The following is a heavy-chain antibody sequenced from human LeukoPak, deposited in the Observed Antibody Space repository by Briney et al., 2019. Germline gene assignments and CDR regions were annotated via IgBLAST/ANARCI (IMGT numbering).Heavy chain of an antibody. V-gene: IGHV4-59*01. J-gene: IGHJ4*02. CDR1: RGSISGYY. CDR3: ARGRVGATFGHFDY. D-gene: IGHD1-26*01. Sequence: PSETLSLTCTVSRGSISGYYWSWIRQPPGKGLEWIGYIYYSGNTNYNPSLKSRVTISVDTSKNQFSLKLSSVTAADAAVYYCARGRVGATFGHFDYWGQGTLVTVSS. CDR2: IYYSGNT.